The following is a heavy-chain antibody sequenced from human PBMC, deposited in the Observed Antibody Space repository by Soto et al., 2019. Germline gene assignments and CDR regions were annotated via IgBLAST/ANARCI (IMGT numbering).Heavy chain of an antibody. D-gene: IGHD1-20*01. CDR3: VNSGYYHGVDV. CDR1: GLTFTNAW. V-gene: IGHV3-15*07. CDR2: IKSKTDGGTI. J-gene: IGHJ6*02. Sequence: EVQLVESGGGLGKPGGSLRLSCEASGLTFTNAWMTWVRQAPGKGLEWVGRIKSKTDGGTIDYAAPVKGRFSISRDDSKNTLYLQMNSLKAEDTAVYYGVNSGYYHGVDVWGQGTTVIVSS.